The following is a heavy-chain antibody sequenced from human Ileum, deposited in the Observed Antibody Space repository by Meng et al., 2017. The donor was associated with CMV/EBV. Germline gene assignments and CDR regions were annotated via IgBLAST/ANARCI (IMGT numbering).Heavy chain of an antibody. V-gene: IGHV7-4-1*02. J-gene: IGHJ4*02. D-gene: IGHD1-26*01. CDR1: GYNFTSNN. CDR3: ARDGLSGRYFDY. CDR2: INTNTGNP. Sequence: CKASGYNFTSNNMIWVRQAPGQGPEWMGWINTNTGNPTYAQGFTGRFVFPLDTSVSTTYLQISSLKAEDTAVYYCARDGLSGRYFDYWGQGTLVTVSS.